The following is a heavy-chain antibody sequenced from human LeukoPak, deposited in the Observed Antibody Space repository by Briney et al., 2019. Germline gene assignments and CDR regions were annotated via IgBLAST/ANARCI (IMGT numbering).Heavy chain of an antibody. D-gene: IGHD3-10*01. CDR1: GGSISSSSYY. CDR2: IYYSGST. V-gene: IGHV4-39*07. CDR3: ARVASYGSGSYYQFDY. J-gene: IGHJ4*02. Sequence: EPSETLSLTCTVSGGSISSSSYYWGWIRQPPGKGLEWIGNIYYSGSTYYNPSLKSRVTISVDTSKNQFSLKLSSVTAADTAVYYCARVASYGSGSYYQFDYWGQGTLVSVSS.